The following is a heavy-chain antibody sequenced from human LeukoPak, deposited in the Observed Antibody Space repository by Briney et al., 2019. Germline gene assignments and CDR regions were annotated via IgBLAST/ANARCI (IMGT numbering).Heavy chain of an antibody. CDR1: GYTFTGYY. V-gene: IGHV1-2*02. CDR3: ASINSGSYYHDAFDI. D-gene: IGHD1-26*01. Sequence: GASVKVSCKASGYTFTGYYMHWVRQAPGQGLEWMGWINPNSGGTNYAQTFQGRVTMTRDTSISTAYMELSRLRSDDTAVYYCASINSGSYYHDAFDIWGQGTMVTVSS. CDR2: INPNSGGT. J-gene: IGHJ3*02.